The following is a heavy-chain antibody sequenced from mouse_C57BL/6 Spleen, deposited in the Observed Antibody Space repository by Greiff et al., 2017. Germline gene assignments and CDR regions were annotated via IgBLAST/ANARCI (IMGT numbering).Heavy chain of an antibody. CDR2: IDPSDSET. J-gene: IGHJ3*01. Sequence: QVQLQQPGAELVRPGSSVKLSCKASGYTFTSYWMHWVKQRPIQGLEWIGNIDPSDSETHYNQKFKDKATLTVDKSSSTAYMQLSSLTSEDSAVYYCARSLDGYFWFAYWGQGTLVTVSA. CDR3: ARSLDGYFWFAY. CDR1: GYTFTSYW. D-gene: IGHD2-3*01. V-gene: IGHV1-52*01.